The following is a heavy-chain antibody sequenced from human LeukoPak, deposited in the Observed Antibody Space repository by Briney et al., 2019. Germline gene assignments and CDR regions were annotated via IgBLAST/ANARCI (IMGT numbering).Heavy chain of an antibody. CDR1: GYNCTNYW. Sequence: GEFPKISCKASGYNCTNYWIGWVRQMPGKGLEWIGIISPGDCDTKYSPSFQGQVTISADKSICTLYLQWSSLKASDTAMYYCARRGDSYGRFDYWGQGILVTVSS. CDR3: ARRGDSYGRFDY. J-gene: IGHJ4*02. D-gene: IGHD5-18*01. CDR2: ISPGDCDT. V-gene: IGHV5-51*01.